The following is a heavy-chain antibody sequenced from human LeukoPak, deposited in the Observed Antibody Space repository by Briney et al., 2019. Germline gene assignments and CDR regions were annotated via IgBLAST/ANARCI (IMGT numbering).Heavy chain of an antibody. CDR1: GFTFSSYW. V-gene: IGHV3-7*01. J-gene: IGHJ4*02. CDR2: IKQDGSEK. D-gene: IGHD3-10*01. CDR3: ARTFYYGSGSLYYFDY. Sequence: GGTLRLSRAASGFTFSSYWMSWVRQAPGKGLEWVANIKQDGSEKYYVDSVKGRFPISRDNAKNSLYLQMNSLRAEDTAVYYCARTFYYGSGSLYYFDYWGQGTLVTVSS.